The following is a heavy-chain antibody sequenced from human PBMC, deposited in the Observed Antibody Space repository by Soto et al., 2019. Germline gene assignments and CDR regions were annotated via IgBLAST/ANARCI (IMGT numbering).Heavy chain of an antibody. CDR3: AREKGVYCSSTRCYPAGGHYYYGMDV. J-gene: IGHJ6*02. CDR2: MNPNSGNT. V-gene: IGHV1-8*01. CDR1: GYTFTSYD. Sequence: ASVKVSCKASGYTFTSYDINWVPQATGHAREWMVWMNPNSGNTGYAQTFQGRVTMTRHTSISTAYMELSSLRSEDTAVYYCAREKGVYCSSTRCYPAGGHYYYGMDVCGQGSTVTFSS. D-gene: IGHD2-2*01.